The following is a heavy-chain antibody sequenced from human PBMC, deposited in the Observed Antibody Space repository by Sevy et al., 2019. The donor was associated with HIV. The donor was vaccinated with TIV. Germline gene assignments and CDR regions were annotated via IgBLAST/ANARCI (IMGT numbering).Heavy chain of an antibody. CDR2: IYYSGRT. V-gene: IGHV4-39*01. J-gene: IGHJ6*02. Sequence: SETLSLTCTVSGGSISSRTDYWGWVRQPPGKGLEWIGSIYYSGRTYYNTSLKSRVTISVDTSKDQFSLRLISVTAADTAVYYCARPGDSRALRGGYQYAIGVWRQGTTVTVSS. CDR3: ARPGDSRALRGGYQYAIGV. CDR1: GGSISSRTDY. D-gene: IGHD3-22*01.